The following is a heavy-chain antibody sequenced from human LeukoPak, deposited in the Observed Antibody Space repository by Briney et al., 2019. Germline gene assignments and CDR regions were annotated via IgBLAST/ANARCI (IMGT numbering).Heavy chain of an antibody. Sequence: GGSLRLSCAASGFTVSSNYMSWVRQAPGKGLEWVSAISGSGGSTYYADSVKGRFTISRDNSKNTLYLQMNSLRAEDTAVYYCANAEYYDFWSGPSFYYYYGMDVWGQGTTVTVSS. CDR3: ANAEYYDFWSGPSFYYYYGMDV. J-gene: IGHJ6*02. D-gene: IGHD3-3*01. V-gene: IGHV3-23*01. CDR2: ISGSGGST. CDR1: GFTVSSNY.